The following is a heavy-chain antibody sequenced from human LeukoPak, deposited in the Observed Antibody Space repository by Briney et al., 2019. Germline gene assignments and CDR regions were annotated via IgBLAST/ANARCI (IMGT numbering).Heavy chain of an antibody. V-gene: IGHV1-46*01. CDR1: GYTLTNFY. CDR2: INPSGGGT. CDR3: ARIGGYGIFDY. D-gene: IGHD6-25*01. J-gene: IGHJ4*02. Sequence: ASVTVSCKASGYTLTNFYMHWVRQAPGQGPEWMGIINPSGGGTSYAQKFQGRVTMTRDTSTSTVYMELSSLTSEDTAIYYCARIGGYGIFDYWGQGTLVTVSP.